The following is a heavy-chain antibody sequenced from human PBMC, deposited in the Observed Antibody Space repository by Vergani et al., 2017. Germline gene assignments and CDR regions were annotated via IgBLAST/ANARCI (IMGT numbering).Heavy chain of an antibody. V-gene: IGHV1-69*18. J-gene: IGHJ6*02. Sequence: QVQLVQSGAEVKKPGASVKVSCKASGYTFTGYYMHWVRQAPGQGLEWMGRIIPIFGTANYAQKFQGRVTITADESTSTAYMELSSLRSEDTAVYYCARHLRSIAAAPEHYYYYGMDVWGQGTTVTVSS. CDR1: GYTFTGYY. D-gene: IGHD6-13*01. CDR3: ARHLRSIAAAPEHYYYYGMDV. CDR2: IIPIFGTA.